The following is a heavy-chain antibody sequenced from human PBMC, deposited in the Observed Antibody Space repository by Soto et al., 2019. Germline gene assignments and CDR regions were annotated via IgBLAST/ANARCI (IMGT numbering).Heavy chain of an antibody. CDR3: AKDSYSSSSYYYGMDV. D-gene: IGHD6-6*01. J-gene: IGHJ6*02. Sequence: PGGSLRLSCAASGFTFSTYAMSWVRQAPGKGLQWVSTISGSASSTYYADSVKGRFTISRDNSKNTLYLQMNSLRAEDTAVYYCAKDSYSSSSYYYGMDVWGQGTTVTVSS. CDR1: GFTFSTYA. CDR2: ISGSASST. V-gene: IGHV3-23*01.